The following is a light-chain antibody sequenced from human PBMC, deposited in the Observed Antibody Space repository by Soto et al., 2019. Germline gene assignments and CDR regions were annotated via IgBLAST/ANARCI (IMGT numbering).Light chain of an antibody. CDR3: SSYTSSTTPVV. J-gene: IGLJ2*01. CDR2: DVS. CDR1: SSAVGGYNY. V-gene: IGLV2-14*01. Sequence: QSALTKPASVSGSPGQSITISCTGTSSAVGGYNYVSWYQQHPGKAPKLMIYDVSNRPSGVSNRFSGSKSGNTASLTISGLQAEDEADYYCSSYTSSTTPVVFGGGTKLTVL.